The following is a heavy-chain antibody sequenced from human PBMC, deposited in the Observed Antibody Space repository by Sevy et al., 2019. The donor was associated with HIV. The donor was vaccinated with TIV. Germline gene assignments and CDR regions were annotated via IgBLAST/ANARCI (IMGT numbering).Heavy chain of an antibody. Sequence: GASVKVSCKASGDTLRKHAISWVRQAPGKGLEWMGGIIPTFDTANFPRKFQDRVTITADESTSTVYMELSSLRSEDTAVYYCARAGENLYYSYYDYWGQGTLVTVSS. J-gene: IGHJ4*02. CDR2: IIPTFDTA. V-gene: IGHV1-69*13. D-gene: IGHD3-10*01. CDR3: ARAGENLYYSYYDY. CDR1: GDTLRKHA.